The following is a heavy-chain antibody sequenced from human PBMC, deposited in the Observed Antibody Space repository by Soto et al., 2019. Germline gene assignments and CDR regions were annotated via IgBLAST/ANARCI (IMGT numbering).Heavy chain of an antibody. Sequence: EVQLVESGGGLVQPGGSLKLSCAASGFTFSGSAMHWVRQASGKGLEWVGRIRSKANNYETAYGASVKGRFTISRDDSKNTAYLQTNSLKTEDTAVYYCSRQASDFWSGKPQYYMDVWGKGTTVTVSS. V-gene: IGHV3-73*01. D-gene: IGHD3-3*01. CDR2: IRSKANNYET. CDR3: SRQASDFWSGKPQYYMDV. J-gene: IGHJ6*03. CDR1: GFTFSGSA.